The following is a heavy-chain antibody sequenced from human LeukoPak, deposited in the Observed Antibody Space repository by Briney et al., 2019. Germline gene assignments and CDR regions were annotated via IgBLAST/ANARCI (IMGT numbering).Heavy chain of an antibody. V-gene: IGHV1-2*02. CDR2: INPNSGGT. CDR1: GYTFTGYY. J-gene: IGHJ3*02. CDR3: ARDSYGGVTLLPLHAFDI. Sequence: ASVKVSCKASGYTFTGYYMHWVRQAPGQGLEWMGWINPNSGGTNYAQKFQGRVTMTRDTSISTAYMELSRLRSDDTAVYYCARDSYGGVTLLPLHAFDIWGQGTMVTVSS. D-gene: IGHD3-16*01.